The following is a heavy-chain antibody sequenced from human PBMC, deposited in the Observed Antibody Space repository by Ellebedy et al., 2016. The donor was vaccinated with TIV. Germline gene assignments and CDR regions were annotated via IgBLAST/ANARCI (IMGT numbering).Heavy chain of an antibody. D-gene: IGHD2-15*01. J-gene: IGHJ6*02. Sequence: SETLSLTXTVSGGSISSGGYYWSWIRQHPGKGLEWIGYIYYSGSTYYNPSLKSRVTISVDTSKNQFSLKLSSVTAADTAVYYCARDHCSGGSCYYLSHYYGMDVWGQGTTVTVSS. CDR1: GGSISSGGYY. V-gene: IGHV4-31*03. CDR2: IYYSGST. CDR3: ARDHCSGGSCYYLSHYYGMDV.